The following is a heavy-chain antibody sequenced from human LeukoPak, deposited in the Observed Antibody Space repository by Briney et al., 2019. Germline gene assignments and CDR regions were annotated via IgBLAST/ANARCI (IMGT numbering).Heavy chain of an antibody. Sequence: GGSLRLSCAAAGITFSSYEMNWVRQAPGKGLEWVSYISSSGSTIYYADSVKGRFTISRDNAKNSLYLQMNSLRAEDTAVYYCARVGGSGSYRDYSGQGTLVTVSS. D-gene: IGHD3-10*01. CDR1: GITFSSYE. V-gene: IGHV3-48*03. J-gene: IGHJ4*02. CDR2: ISSSGSTI. CDR3: ARVGGSGSYRDY.